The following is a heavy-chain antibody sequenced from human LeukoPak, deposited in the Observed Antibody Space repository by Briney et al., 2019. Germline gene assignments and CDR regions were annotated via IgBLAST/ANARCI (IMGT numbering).Heavy chain of an antibody. Sequence: SETLSLTCAVSGGSISSGGYSWSWIRQPPGKGLEWIGYIYYSGSTNYNPSLKSRVTISVDTSKNQFSLKLSSVTAADTAVYYCARDNLGKDGYPYGMDVWGQGTTVTVSS. CDR1: GGSISSGGYS. D-gene: IGHD5-24*01. J-gene: IGHJ6*02. V-gene: IGHV4-61*08. CDR2: IYYSGST. CDR3: ARDNLGKDGYPYGMDV.